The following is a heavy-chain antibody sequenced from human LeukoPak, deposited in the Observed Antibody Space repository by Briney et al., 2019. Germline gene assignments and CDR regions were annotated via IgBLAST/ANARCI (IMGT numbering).Heavy chain of an antibody. J-gene: IGHJ4*02. CDR3: ARDPYYYDSSGYSTL. CDR2: IYYSGST. CDR1: GGSISSYY. V-gene: IGHV4-59*12. D-gene: IGHD3-22*01. Sequence: SETLSLTCAVSGGSISSYYWSWIRQPPGKGLEWIGFIYYSGSTNYNPSLESRVTMSVDTSKNQFSLKLSSVTAADTAVYYCARDPYYYDSSGYSTLWGQGTLVTVSS.